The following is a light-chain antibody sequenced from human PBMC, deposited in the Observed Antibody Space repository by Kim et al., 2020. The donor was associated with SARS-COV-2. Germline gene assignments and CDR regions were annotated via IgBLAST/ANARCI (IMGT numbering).Light chain of an antibody. J-gene: IGKJ4*01. Sequence: PGETATLSCRASQSSGSALLAWYQQRPGQAPRLLMSGASIRATGIPDRFSGSGSGTDFTLTISRLETDDFAVYYCQQYGTTPLTFGGGTKVDIK. V-gene: IGKV3-20*01. CDR2: GAS. CDR1: QSSGSAL. CDR3: QQYGTTPLT.